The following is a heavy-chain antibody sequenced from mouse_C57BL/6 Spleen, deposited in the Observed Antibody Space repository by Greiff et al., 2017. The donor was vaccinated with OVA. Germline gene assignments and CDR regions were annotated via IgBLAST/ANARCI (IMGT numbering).Heavy chain of an antibody. J-gene: IGHJ1*03. D-gene: IGHD1-1*01. CDR3: ARDHYYGSSSYWYFDV. V-gene: IGHV5-12*01. Sequence: EVMLVESGGGLVQPGGSLKLSCAASGFTFSDYYMYWVRQTPEKRLEWVAYISNGGGSTYYPDTVKGRFTISRDNAKNTLYLQMSRLKSEDTAMYYCARDHYYGSSSYWYFDVWGTGTTVTVSS. CDR2: ISNGGGST. CDR1: GFTFSDYY.